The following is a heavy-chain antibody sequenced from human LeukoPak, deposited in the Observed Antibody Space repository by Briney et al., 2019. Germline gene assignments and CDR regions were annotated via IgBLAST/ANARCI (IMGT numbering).Heavy chain of an antibody. CDR1: GFTFRNSA. CDR2: ISDDGSKR. J-gene: IGHJ5*02. V-gene: IGHV3-30*04. D-gene: IGHD3-3*01. CDR3: ARESGLMMVGEINADNWFDP. Sequence: YPGRSLRLSCAGAGFTFRNSAFHWVRQAPGKGLEWVAVISDDGSKRFYADSVKGRFTISRDNSKDTLYLHMKTLRPEDTAVYYCARESGLMMVGEINADNWFDPWGQGTPVTVSS.